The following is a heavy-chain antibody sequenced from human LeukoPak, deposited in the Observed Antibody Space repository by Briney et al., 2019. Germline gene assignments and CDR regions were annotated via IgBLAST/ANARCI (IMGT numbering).Heavy chain of an antibody. CDR1: GGSISSSSYY. CDR2: IYYSGST. Sequence: PSETLSLTCTVSGGSISSSSYYWGWIRQPPGKGLEWIGSIYYSGSTYYNPSLKSRVTISVDTSKNQFSLKLSSVTAADTAVYYCARHPRRGVGVLNWFDPWGQGTLVTVSS. J-gene: IGHJ5*02. CDR3: ARHPRRGVGVLNWFDP. V-gene: IGHV4-39*01. D-gene: IGHD1-26*01.